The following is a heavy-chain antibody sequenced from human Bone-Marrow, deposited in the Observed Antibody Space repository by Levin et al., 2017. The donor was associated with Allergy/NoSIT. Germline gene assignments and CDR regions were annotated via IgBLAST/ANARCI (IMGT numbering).Heavy chain of an antibody. J-gene: IGHJ5*02. D-gene: IGHD5-12*01. Sequence: SGGSLRLSCAASGFTFSSYGMHWVRQAPGKGLEWVAVISYDGSNKYYADSVKGRFTISRDNSKNTLYLQMNSLRAEDTAVYYCAKDGGYDKVNWFDPWGQGTLVTVSS. CDR2: ISYDGSNK. V-gene: IGHV3-30*18. CDR1: GFTFSSYG. CDR3: AKDGGYDKVNWFDP.